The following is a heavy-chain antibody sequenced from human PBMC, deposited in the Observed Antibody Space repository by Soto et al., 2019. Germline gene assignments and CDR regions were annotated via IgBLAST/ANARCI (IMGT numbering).Heavy chain of an antibody. CDR2: TYYRSKWYN. V-gene: IGHV6-1*01. J-gene: IGHJ4*02. D-gene: IGHD5-12*01. Sequence: PXQALSLPCAISGDSVSSNTAAWNLIRQSPSRGLEWLGRTYYRSKWYNDSEVSVKSRITINADTSKNHFSLHLNSVSPEDTAVYFCAREGVYDSLDFWGQGTQVTVSS. CDR3: AREGVYDSLDF. CDR1: GDSVSSNTAA.